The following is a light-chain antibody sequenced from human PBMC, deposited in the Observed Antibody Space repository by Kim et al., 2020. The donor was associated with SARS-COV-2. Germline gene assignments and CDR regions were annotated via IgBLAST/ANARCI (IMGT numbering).Light chain of an antibody. J-gene: IGKJ1*01. CDR3: QQSYSTPPT. V-gene: IGKV1-39*01. CDR1: QSISTY. Sequence: DIQMTQSPSSLSASVGDRVTITCRASQSISTYLNWYQQTPGKAPKFLIYAGSSLQSGVPSRFGGSGSGTDFTLTISNLQPEDFAIYYCQQSYSTPPTFGHGTKVEIK. CDR2: AGS.